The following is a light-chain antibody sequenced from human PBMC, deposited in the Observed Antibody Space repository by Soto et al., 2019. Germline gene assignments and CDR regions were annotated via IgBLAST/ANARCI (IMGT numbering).Light chain of an antibody. V-gene: IGKV1-33*01. Sequence: DIQMAQSPSSLSASVGDRVTITCQASQDISNYLNWYQQKPGKAPKLLIYDASNLETGVPSRFSGSGSGTDFTFTISSMQTEDIAKYYCQQYDNLPLTFGGGTKVDI. CDR1: QDISNY. CDR2: DAS. J-gene: IGKJ4*01. CDR3: QQYDNLPLT.